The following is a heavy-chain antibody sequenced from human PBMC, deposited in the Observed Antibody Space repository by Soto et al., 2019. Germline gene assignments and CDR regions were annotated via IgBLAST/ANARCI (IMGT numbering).Heavy chain of an antibody. CDR3: AGGTSGDYVYFDY. CDR2: INHSGST. V-gene: IGHV4-34*01. D-gene: IGHD4-17*01. J-gene: IGHJ4*02. CDR1: GGSFSGYY. Sequence: ETLSLTCAVYGGSFSGYYWSWIRQPPGKGLEWIGEINHSGSTNYNPSLKSRVTISVDTSKNQFSLKLSSVTAADTAVYYCAGGTSGDYVYFDYWGQGTPVTVSS.